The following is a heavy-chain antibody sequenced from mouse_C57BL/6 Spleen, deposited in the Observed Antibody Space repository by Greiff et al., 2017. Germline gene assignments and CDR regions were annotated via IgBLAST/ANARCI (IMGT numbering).Heavy chain of an antibody. J-gene: IGHJ2*01. Sequence: EVQLQQSGPELVKPGASVKISCKASGYTFTDYYMNWVKQSHGKSLEWIGDINPNNGGTSYNQKFKGKATLTVDKSSSTAYMELRSLTSEDSAVYYCARGIYYGNYGFDYWGQGTTRTVSS. CDR3: ARGIYYGNYGFDY. CDR1: GYTFTDYY. CDR2: INPNNGGT. D-gene: IGHD2-1*01. V-gene: IGHV1-26*01.